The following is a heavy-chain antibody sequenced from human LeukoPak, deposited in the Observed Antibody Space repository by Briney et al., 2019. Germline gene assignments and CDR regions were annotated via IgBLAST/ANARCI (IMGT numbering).Heavy chain of an antibody. D-gene: IGHD1-1*01. J-gene: IGHJ3*02. CDR2: ISSSSSYT. Sequence: PGGSLRLSCAASGFTFSDYYMSWIRQAPGKGLEWVSYISSSSSYTNYADSVKGRFTISRDNAKNSLYLQMNSLRAEDTAVYYCARASCTYPLMNAFDIWGQGTMVTVSS. V-gene: IGHV3-11*06. CDR3: ARASCTYPLMNAFDI. CDR1: GFTFSDYY.